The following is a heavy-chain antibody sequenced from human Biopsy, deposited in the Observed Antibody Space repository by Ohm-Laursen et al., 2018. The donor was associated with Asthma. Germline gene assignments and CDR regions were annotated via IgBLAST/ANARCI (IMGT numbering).Heavy chain of an antibody. Sequence: ASVNVSCKTSGYTFNSAGITWVRQAPGQGLEWMGVIRVYNGNTKVAQKLQDRVTMITDTSTSTAYMELRSLRSDDTAVYFCARAVDYSHYYGIDVWGQGTTVTVS. D-gene: IGHD3-10*01. J-gene: IGHJ6*02. CDR3: ARAVDYSHYYGIDV. V-gene: IGHV1-18*01. CDR2: IRVYNGNT. CDR1: GYTFNSAG.